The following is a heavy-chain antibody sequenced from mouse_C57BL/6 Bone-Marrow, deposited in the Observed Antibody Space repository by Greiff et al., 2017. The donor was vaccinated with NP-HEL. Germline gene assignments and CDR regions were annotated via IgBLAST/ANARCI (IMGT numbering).Heavy chain of an antibody. D-gene: IGHD1-1*01. CDR2: ISSGGSYT. CDR1: GFTFSSYG. CDR3: ARPTTVVEDY. J-gene: IGHJ4*01. V-gene: IGHV5-6*02. Sequence: EVKLVESGGDLVKPGGSLKLSCAASGFTFSSYGMSWVRQTPDKRLEWVATISSGGSYTYYPDSVKGRFTISRDNAKNTLYLQMSSLKSEDTAMYYCARPTTVVEDYWGQGTSVTVSS.